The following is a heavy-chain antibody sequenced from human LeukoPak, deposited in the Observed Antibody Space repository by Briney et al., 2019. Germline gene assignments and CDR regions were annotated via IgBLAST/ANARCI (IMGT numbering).Heavy chain of an antibody. CDR1: GFTFNTYD. J-gene: IGHJ5*02. V-gene: IGHV3-23*01. Sequence: GGSLGLSCAASGFTFNTYDMSWVRQAPGKGLEWVATILANSRGATYYADSVKGRFIVSRDSSQKTLFLRMNRLRVEDTDIYYCAELKGRINWFDPWGQGTLVTVSS. CDR3: AELKGRINWFDP. CDR2: ILANSRGAT.